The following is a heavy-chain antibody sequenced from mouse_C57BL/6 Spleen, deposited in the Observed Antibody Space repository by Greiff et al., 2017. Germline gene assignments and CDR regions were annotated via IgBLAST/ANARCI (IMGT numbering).Heavy chain of an antibody. V-gene: IGHV1-26*01. D-gene: IGHD3-2*02. CDR2: INTNNGGT. Sequence: EVQLQQSGPELVKPGASVKISCKASGYTFTDYYLNWVKQSHGKSLEWIGDINTNNGGTSYNQKFKGKATLTVDKSSSTAYMELRSLTSEDSAVYYCARRSSEDFDYWGQGTTLTVSS. CDR1: GYTFTDYY. CDR3: ARRSSEDFDY. J-gene: IGHJ2*01.